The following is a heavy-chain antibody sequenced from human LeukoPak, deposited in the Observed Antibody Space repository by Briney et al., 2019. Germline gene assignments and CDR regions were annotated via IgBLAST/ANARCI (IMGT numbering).Heavy chain of an antibody. Sequence: VASVKVSCKASGGTFSSYAISWVRQAPGQGLEWMGGIIPIFGTANYAQKFQGRVTITTDESTSTAYMELSSLRSEDTAVYYCARSSLRTYYYGSGSYYNCDYWGQGTQVTVSS. CDR3: ARSSLRTYYYGSGSYYNCDY. V-gene: IGHV1-69*05. D-gene: IGHD3-10*01. CDR1: GGTFSSYA. CDR2: IIPIFGTA. J-gene: IGHJ4*02.